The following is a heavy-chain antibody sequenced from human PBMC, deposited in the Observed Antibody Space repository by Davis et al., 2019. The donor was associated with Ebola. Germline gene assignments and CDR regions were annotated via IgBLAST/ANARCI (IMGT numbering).Heavy chain of an antibody. D-gene: IGHD6-13*01. CDR2: IWYDGSNK. CDR3: ARDPSIAAAGTDLYYYYGMDV. Sequence: GESLKISCAASGFTFSSYGMHWVRQAPGKGLEWVAVIWYDGSNKYYADSVKGRFTISRDNSKNTLYLQMNSLRAEDTAVYYCARDPSIAAAGTDLYYYYGMDVWGQGTTVTVSS. V-gene: IGHV3-33*08. J-gene: IGHJ6*02. CDR1: GFTFSSYG.